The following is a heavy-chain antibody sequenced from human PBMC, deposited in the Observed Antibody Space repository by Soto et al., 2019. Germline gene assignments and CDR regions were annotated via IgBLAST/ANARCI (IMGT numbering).Heavy chain of an antibody. J-gene: IGHJ5*02. D-gene: IGHD6-6*01. Sequence: SETLSLTCAVSGGSISSGDYYWNWIRQLPGKGLEWIGYISYSGTTYYNPSLKSRVTISVDTSKNQFSLKLNSVAAADTAVYYCARGGAARGIWWFDPWGQGTLVTV. CDR1: GGSISSGDYY. CDR2: ISYSGTT. CDR3: ARGGAARGIWWFDP. V-gene: IGHV4-31*11.